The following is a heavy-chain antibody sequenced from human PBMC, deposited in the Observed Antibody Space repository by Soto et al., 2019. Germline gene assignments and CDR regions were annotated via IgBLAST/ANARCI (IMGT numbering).Heavy chain of an antibody. J-gene: IGHJ5*02. Sequence: QEQLVQSGAEVKKPGASVKVSCKTSGYTFTDYDINWVRQATGQGLEWIGWMNPNSGETGYAQKFQGRVTMTRSAYISTAYLELSSLRSEDTGVYYCARVAVAARTRWYNWFDPWGQGTLVTVSS. CDR2: MNPNSGET. V-gene: IGHV1-8*01. CDR3: ARVAVAARTRWYNWFDP. CDR1: GYTFTDYD. D-gene: IGHD2-15*01.